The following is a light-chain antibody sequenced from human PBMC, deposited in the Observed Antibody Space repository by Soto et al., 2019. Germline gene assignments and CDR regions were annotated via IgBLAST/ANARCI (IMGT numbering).Light chain of an antibody. V-gene: IGKV3-15*01. CDR2: GTS. CDR1: QSVSTN. J-gene: IGKJ1*01. Sequence: EIVMTQSPATLSVSPGARATLSCRASQSVSTNLAWYQQKPGQSPRLLIYGTSTRATGVPARFSGGGSGTEFTLTISRLQSEDFAVYFCHQYNFWPTFGQGTKVDIK. CDR3: HQYNFWPT.